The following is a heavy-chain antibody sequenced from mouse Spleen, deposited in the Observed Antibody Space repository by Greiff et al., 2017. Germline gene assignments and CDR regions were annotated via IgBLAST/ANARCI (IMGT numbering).Heavy chain of an antibody. CDR2: ISYDGSN. CDR3: ARVEYGNYFDY. J-gene: IGHJ2*01. Sequence: VQLKESGPGLVKPSQSLSLTCSVTGYSITSGYYWNWIRQFPGNKLEWMGYISYDGSNNYNPSLKNRISITRDTSKNQFFLKLNSVTTEDTATYYCARVEYGNYFDYWGQGTTLTVSS. D-gene: IGHD2-10*02. CDR1: GYSITSGYY. V-gene: IGHV3-6*01.